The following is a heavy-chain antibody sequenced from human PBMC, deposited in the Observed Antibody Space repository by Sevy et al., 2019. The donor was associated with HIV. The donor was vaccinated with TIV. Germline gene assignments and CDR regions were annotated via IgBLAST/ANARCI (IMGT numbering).Heavy chain of an antibody. V-gene: IGHV1-18*01. Sequence: ASVKVSCKGSGYPFTSFGISWVRQAPGQGLEWMGWINTNNGNANYAQKYQGRVTMTRDTSTGTAYMELRSLISDDTAVYYCAKDRGYCSGGSCYIQVWGQGTLVTVSS. CDR1: GYPFTSFG. J-gene: IGHJ1*01. CDR3: AKDRGYCSGGSCYIQV. D-gene: IGHD2-15*01. CDR2: INTNNGNA.